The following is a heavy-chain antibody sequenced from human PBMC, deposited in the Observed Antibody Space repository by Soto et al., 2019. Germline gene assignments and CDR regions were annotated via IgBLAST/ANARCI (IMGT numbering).Heavy chain of an antibody. V-gene: IGHV1-69*13. J-gene: IGHJ4*02. Sequence: GASVKSCKASGVTFNRQDMRWVRQAPGQGLEWMGGIIPMFGTPHYAEKFQDRVTITADESTGTAYLELSSLTSEDTAVYYCATSEGRDGYSFDYWGPGTLVTVSS. CDR2: IIPMFGTP. CDR3: ATSEGRDGYSFDY. CDR1: GVTFNRQD. D-gene: IGHD5-12*01.